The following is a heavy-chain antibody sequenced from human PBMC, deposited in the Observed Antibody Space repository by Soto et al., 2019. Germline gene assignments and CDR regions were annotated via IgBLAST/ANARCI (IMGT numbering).Heavy chain of an antibody. J-gene: IGHJ4*02. CDR1: GFTFSSYA. V-gene: IGHV3-23*01. CDR2: ISGSGGST. Sequence: GGSLRLSCAASGFTFSSYAMSWVRQAPGKGLEWVSAISGSGGSTYYADSVKGRFTISRDNSKNTLYLQMNSLRAEDTAVYYCATRAYYYDSSGYFDYWGQGTLVTVSS. CDR3: ATRAYYYDSSGYFDY. D-gene: IGHD3-22*01.